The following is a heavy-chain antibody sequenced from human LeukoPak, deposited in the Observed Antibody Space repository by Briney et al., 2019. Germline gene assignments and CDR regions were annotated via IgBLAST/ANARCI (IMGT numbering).Heavy chain of an antibody. CDR3: ARDRTDYCSSTSCYWFDP. J-gene: IGHJ5*02. D-gene: IGHD2-2*01. CDR2: ISSSSSYI. Sequence: GGSLRLSCAASGFTFSSYSMNWVRQAPGKGLEWVSSISSSSSYIYYADSVKGRFTISRDYAKNSLYLQMNSLRAEDTAVYYCARDRTDYCSSTSCYWFDPWGQGTLVTVSS. CDR1: GFTFSSYS. V-gene: IGHV3-21*01.